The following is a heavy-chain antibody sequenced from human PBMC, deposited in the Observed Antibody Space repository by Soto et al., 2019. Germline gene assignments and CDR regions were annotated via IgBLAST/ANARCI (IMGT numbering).Heavy chain of an antibody. CDR2: ISAYNGNT. Sequence: VASVKVSCKASGYTFTSYGISWVRQAPGQGLEWMGWISAYNGNTNYAQKLQGRVTMTTDTSTSTAYMELRSLRSDDTAVYYCARERRNYDILTADYWGQGTLVTVSS. CDR3: ARERRNYDILTADY. V-gene: IGHV1-18*01. D-gene: IGHD3-9*01. J-gene: IGHJ4*02. CDR1: GYTFTSYG.